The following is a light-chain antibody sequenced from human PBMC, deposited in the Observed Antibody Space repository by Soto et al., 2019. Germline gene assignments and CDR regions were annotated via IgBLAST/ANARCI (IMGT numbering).Light chain of an antibody. J-gene: IGLJ1*01. CDR2: YAD. Sequence: QSVLTQPASVSLSPGQSNPVSCTGTSRNVGAYDYVSWYLQYPDQAPQLLIHYADPRPSGVSSRFSGSKSGNTASLTISGLQAEDEGDYYCCSYADGGSYFFGTGTKVTVL. CDR3: CSYADGGSYF. V-gene: IGLV2-14*03. CDR1: SRNVGAYDY.